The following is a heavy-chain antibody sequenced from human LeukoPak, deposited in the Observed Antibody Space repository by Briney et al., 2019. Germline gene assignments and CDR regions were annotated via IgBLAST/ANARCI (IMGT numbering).Heavy chain of an antibody. V-gene: IGHV5-51*01. CDR1: GYSFTSYW. CDR2: IYPGDSDT. Sequence: GESLKISCKGSGYSFTSYWIGWVRQMPGKGLEWMGIIYPGDSDTRYSPSFQGQVTISADKSISTAYLQWSSLKASGTAMYYCARCMVRGNDAFDIWGQGTMVTVSS. J-gene: IGHJ3*02. D-gene: IGHD3-10*01. CDR3: ARCMVRGNDAFDI.